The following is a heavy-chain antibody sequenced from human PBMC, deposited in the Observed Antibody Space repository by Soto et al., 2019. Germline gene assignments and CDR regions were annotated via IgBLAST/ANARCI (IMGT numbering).Heavy chain of an antibody. CDR3: ARSLGSFGVVPHFDY. CDR2: ISAYNGNT. J-gene: IGHJ4*02. Sequence: ASVKVSCKASGYTFTSYGISWVRQAPGQGLEWMGWISAYNGNTNYAQKLQGRVTMTTDTSTSTAYMELRSLRSDDTAVYYCARSLGSFGVVPHFDYWGQGTLVTVSS. CDR1: GYTFTSYG. V-gene: IGHV1-18*01. D-gene: IGHD3-3*01.